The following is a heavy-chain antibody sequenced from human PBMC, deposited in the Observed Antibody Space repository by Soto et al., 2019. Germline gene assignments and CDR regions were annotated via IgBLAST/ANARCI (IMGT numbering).Heavy chain of an antibody. Sequence: QVQLVESGGGVVKTSGSLRIACAASGFTFSDYYMSWVRQAPGKGLEWVSYISSSGNTIYYADSVKGRFTISRDNAKNSVYLQINSLRAEDTALYFCAKMSSENYYPPVFSWGQGTLVTVSS. CDR1: GFTFSDYY. CDR2: ISSSGNTI. V-gene: IGHV3-11*01. CDR3: AKMSSENYYPPVFS. D-gene: IGHD3-22*01. J-gene: IGHJ5*02.